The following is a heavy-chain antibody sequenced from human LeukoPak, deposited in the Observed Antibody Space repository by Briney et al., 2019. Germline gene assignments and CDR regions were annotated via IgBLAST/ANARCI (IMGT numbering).Heavy chain of an antibody. J-gene: IGHJ1*01. Sequence: SETLSLTCTVSGGSMSGYFWSWIRQPPGKGLEWIAYIYYSGSTNYNPSLKSRVTISLDTSKNQFSLKLSSVTAADTAVYYCARSITSSWYGDFQHWGQGTLVTVSS. D-gene: IGHD6-13*01. CDR3: ARSITSSWYGDFQH. CDR1: GGSMSGYF. V-gene: IGHV4-59*01. CDR2: IYYSGST.